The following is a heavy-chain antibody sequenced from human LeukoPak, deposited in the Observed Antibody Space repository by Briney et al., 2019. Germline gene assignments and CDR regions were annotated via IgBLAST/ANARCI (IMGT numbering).Heavy chain of an antibody. J-gene: IGHJ4*02. Sequence: PGGSLRLSCAASGFTFTDYYMSWIRQAPGKGLEWVSYIGSVSSTIYYADSVKGRFTISRDNAKNSLYLQMDSLRAEDTAVYYCARDGSGWVIDYWGQGTLVTVSS. V-gene: IGHV3-11*04. D-gene: IGHD6-19*01. CDR2: IGSVSSTI. CDR1: GFTFTDYY. CDR3: ARDGSGWVIDY.